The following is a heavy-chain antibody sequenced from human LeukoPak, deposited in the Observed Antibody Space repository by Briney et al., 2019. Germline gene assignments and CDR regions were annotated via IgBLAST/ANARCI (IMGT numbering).Heavy chain of an antibody. J-gene: IGHJ5*02. Sequence: NTSETLSLTCTVSGGSISSGGYYWSWIRQHPGKGLEWIGYIYYSGSTYYNPSLKSRVTISVDTSKNQFSLKLSSVTAADTAVYYCARDIVVVPAAITGWFDPWGQGTLVTVSS. D-gene: IGHD2-2*02. V-gene: IGHV4-31*03. CDR1: GGSISSGGYY. CDR3: ARDIVVVPAAITGWFDP. CDR2: IYYSGST.